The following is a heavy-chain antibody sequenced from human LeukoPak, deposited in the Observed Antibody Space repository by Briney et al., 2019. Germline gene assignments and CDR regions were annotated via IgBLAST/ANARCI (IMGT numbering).Heavy chain of an antibody. CDR3: ARVREWNYYGSGSYVDY. CDR1: GGSISSGGYY. Sequence: SQTLSLTCTVSGGSISSGGYYWSWIRQPPGKGLEWIGYIYQSGSTKYNPSLKSRLTISVDSSKNQFSLKLSSVTAADTAVYYCARVREWNYYGSGSYVDYWGQGTLVTVSS. V-gene: IGHV4-30-2*01. D-gene: IGHD3-10*01. J-gene: IGHJ4*02. CDR2: IYQSGST.